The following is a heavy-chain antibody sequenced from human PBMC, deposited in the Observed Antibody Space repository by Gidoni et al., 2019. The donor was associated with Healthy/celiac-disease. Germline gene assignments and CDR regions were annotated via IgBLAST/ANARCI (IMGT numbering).Heavy chain of an antibody. CDR1: GFTFSSYS. D-gene: IGHD2-8*01. CDR3: ARGCTHVADYYFDY. J-gene: IGHJ4*02. V-gene: IGHV3-48*02. CDR2: ISSSSSTI. Sequence: EVQLVESGGGLVQPGGSLRLSCAASGFTFSSYSMNWVRQAPGKGLDWVSYISSSSSTIYYAYSVKGRFTISRDNAKNSLYLQMNSLRDEDTAVYYCARGCTHVADYYFDYWGQGTLVTVSS.